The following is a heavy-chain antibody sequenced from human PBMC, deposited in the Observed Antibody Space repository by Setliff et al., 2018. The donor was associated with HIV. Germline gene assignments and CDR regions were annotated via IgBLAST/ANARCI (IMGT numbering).Heavy chain of an antibody. CDR3: ARDSSRGYLDWLSLKYYYSYYIDV. J-gene: IGHJ6*03. CDR1: GFTFSSYS. Sequence: GSLRLSCAASGFTFSSYSMNWVRQAPGKGLEWVSYISSSSSYTHYADSVKGRFTISRDNAKNSLYLQMSSLRAEDTAVYYCARDSSRGYLDWLSLKYYYSYYIDVWGKGTTVTVSS. D-gene: IGHD3-9*01. CDR2: ISSSSSYT. V-gene: IGHV3-21*01.